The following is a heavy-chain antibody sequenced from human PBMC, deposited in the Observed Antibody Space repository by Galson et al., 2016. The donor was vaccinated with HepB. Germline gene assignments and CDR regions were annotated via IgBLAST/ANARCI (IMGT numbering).Heavy chain of an antibody. CDR1: GFTLNGLA. Sequence: SLRLSCAASGFTLNGLAVHWVRQASGKGLEWVARMKSRSGNYATAYAGSVNGRFTISRDDAINTAYLQMNSLRVEDTAVYYCGELPAPIDDLDVRGEFNYWSQGTSVAVSS. D-gene: IGHD3-10*01. J-gene: IGHJ4*02. V-gene: IGHV3-73*01. CDR2: MKSRSGNYAT. CDR3: GELPAPIDDLDVRGEFNY.